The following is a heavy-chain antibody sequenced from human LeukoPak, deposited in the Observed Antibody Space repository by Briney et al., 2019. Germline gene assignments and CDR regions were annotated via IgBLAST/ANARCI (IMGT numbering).Heavy chain of an antibody. Sequence: SVKVSCKASGNSISNYAVSWVRQAPGQGFEWMGGIIPIFGTADYAQKFQGRDTITADQSTSTTYMALSSLKSEDTATYYCTTRACHAGGCSSSFYYYYGLHFWGQGTTVSVSS. CDR2: IIPIFGTA. CDR3: TTRACHAGGCSSSFYYYYGLHF. CDR1: GNSISNYA. D-gene: IGHD3-16*01. J-gene: IGHJ6*02. V-gene: IGHV1-69*13.